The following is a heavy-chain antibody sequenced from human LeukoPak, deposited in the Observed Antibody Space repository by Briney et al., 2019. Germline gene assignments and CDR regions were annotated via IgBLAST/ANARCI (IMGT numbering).Heavy chain of an antibody. J-gene: IGHJ5*02. Sequence: SETLSLTCTVSGGSISSYYWSWIRQPPGKGLEWIGYIYYSGSTNYNPSLKSRVTISVDTSKNQFSLKLSSVTAADTAVYYCARFARNTMVRGVSPWGQGTLVTVSS. CDR2: IYYSGST. CDR1: GGSISSYY. CDR3: ARFARNTMVRGVSP. V-gene: IGHV4-59*12. D-gene: IGHD3-10*01.